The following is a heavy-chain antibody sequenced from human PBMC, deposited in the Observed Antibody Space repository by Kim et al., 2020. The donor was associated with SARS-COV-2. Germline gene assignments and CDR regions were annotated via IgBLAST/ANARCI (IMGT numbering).Heavy chain of an antibody. J-gene: IGHJ6*02. D-gene: IGHD6-13*01. V-gene: IGHV3-13*05. CDR2: IGTAGDP. Sequence: GGSLRLSCAASGFTFSSYDMHWVRQATGKGLEWVSAIGTAGDPYYPGSVKGRFTISRENAKNSLYLQMNSLRAGDTAVYYCARGAAAAGTGDHRGYYYYGMDVWGQGTTVTVSS. CDR1: GFTFSSYD. CDR3: ARGAAAAGTGDHRGYYYYGMDV.